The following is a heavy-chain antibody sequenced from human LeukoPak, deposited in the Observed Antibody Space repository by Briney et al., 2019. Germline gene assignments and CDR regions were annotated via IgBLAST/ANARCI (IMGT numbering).Heavy chain of an antibody. CDR2: ISGSGGST. D-gene: IGHD6-13*01. J-gene: IGHJ4*02. CDR3: AKRGLYSSTWYGFDY. V-gene: IGHV3-23*01. Sequence: GGSLRLSCAASGFTFSNYVMTWVRQGPGKGLEWVSGISGSGGSTYYADSVKGRFNISRDNSKNTLYLQMNSLTVEDTAVYYCAKRGLYSSTWYGFDYWGQGTLVTLSS. CDR1: GFTFSNYV.